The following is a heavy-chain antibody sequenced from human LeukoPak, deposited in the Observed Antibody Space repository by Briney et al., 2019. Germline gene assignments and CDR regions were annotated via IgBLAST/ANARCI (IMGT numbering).Heavy chain of an antibody. J-gene: IGHJ4*02. CDR2: INQDGSGK. D-gene: IGHD2-21*01. CDR1: GFTFTTYY. CDR3: ARDGDGEKFPFDH. Sequence: GGSLRLSCAASGFTFTTYYMSWVRQAPGKGLEWVANINQDGSGKYYVDSVKGRFTISRDNAKKSLYLQMNSLRVEDTAVYYCARDGDGEKFPFDHWGQGTLVTVSS. V-gene: IGHV3-7*01.